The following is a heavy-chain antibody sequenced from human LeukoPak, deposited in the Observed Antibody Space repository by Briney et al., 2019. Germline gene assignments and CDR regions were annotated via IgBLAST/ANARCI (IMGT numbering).Heavy chain of an antibody. CDR2: MNPNSGNT. V-gene: IGHV1-8*01. J-gene: IGHJ6*04. CDR1: GYTFTSYD. CDR3: ARDLMVRGRSQKRGMDV. Sequence: ASVKVSCKASGYTFTSYDINWVRQATGQGLEWMGWMNPNSGNTGYAQKFQGRVTMTRNTSISTAYMELSSLRSEDTAVYYCARDLMVRGRSQKRGMDVWGKGTTVTVSS. D-gene: IGHD3-10*01.